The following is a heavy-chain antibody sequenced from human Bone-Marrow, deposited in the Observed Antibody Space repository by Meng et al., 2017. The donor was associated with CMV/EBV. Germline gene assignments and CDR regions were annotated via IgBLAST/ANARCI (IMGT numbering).Heavy chain of an antibody. CDR3: ARSTSNYDFWSGSCSGLDY. J-gene: IGHJ4*02. Sequence: GGSLRLSCAASGFTFSSYSMNWVRQAPGKGLEWVSSISSSSSYIYYADSVKGRFTISRDNAKNSLYLQMNSLRAEDTAVYYCARSTSNYDFWSGSCSGLDYWGQGTLVTVSS. CDR2: ISSSSSYI. V-gene: IGHV3-21*01. CDR1: GFTFSSYS. D-gene: IGHD3-3*01.